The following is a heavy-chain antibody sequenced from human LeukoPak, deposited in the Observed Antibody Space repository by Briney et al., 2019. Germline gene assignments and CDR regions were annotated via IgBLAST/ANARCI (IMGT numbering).Heavy chain of an antibody. V-gene: IGHV4-59*12. Sequence: SETLSLTCTVSGGSISSYYWSWIRQPPGKGLDWIGHIHYTGSTNYNPSLKSRVTISLDTSKNQFSLHLSSVTAADTAVYSCARAGRGGFDFDYWGQGALVTVSS. CDR2: IHYTGST. CDR3: ARAGRGGFDFDY. CDR1: GGSISSYY. D-gene: IGHD3-16*01. J-gene: IGHJ4*02.